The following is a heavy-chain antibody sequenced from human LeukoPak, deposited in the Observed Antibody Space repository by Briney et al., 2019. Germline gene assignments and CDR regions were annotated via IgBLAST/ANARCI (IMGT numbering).Heavy chain of an antibody. J-gene: IGHJ4*02. Sequence: GGSLRLSCATSGFTFNSYWMHWVRQAPGKGLEWVAFIRYDGSNKYYADSVKGRFTISRDNSKNTLYLQMNSLRAEDTAVYYCAKDGAWLRFDDWGQGILVTVSS. CDR2: IRYDGSNK. CDR3: AKDGAWLRFDD. D-gene: IGHD5-12*01. CDR1: GFTFNSYW. V-gene: IGHV3-30*02.